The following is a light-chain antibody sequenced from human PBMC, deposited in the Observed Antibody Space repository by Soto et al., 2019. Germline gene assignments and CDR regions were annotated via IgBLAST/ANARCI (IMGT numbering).Light chain of an antibody. CDR2: GNS. J-gene: IGLJ1*01. Sequence: QSVLTQPPSVSGAPGQRVTISCTGSSSNIGAGYDVHWYQQLPGTAPKLLIYGNSNRPSGVPDRFSGSKSGTSASPAITGLQAEDEADYYCQSYDSSLSGSAYVFGTGTKVTVL. V-gene: IGLV1-40*01. CDR1: SSNIGAGYD. CDR3: QSYDSSLSGSAYV.